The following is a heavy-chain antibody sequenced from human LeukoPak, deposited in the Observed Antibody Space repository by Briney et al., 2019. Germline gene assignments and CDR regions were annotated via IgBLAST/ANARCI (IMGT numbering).Heavy chain of an antibody. J-gene: IGHJ4*02. V-gene: IGHV3-48*03. CDR1: GFTFSSYE. Sequence: GGSLRLSCAASGFTFSSYEMNWVRQALGKGLEWVSYISSSGSTIYYADSVKGRFTISRDNAKNSLYLQMNSLRAEDTAVYYCANEYDSSGYYYPHYFDYWGQGTLVTVSS. CDR3: ANEYDSSGYYYPHYFDY. D-gene: IGHD3-22*01. CDR2: ISSSGSTI.